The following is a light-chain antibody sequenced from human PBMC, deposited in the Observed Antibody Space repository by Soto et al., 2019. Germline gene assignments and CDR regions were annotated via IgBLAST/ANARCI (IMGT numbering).Light chain of an antibody. J-gene: IGKJ1*01. CDR1: QSVSNSY. Sequence: EIVLTQSPGTLSLSPGERATLSCRASQSVSNSYLAWYQQKPGQAPSLLIYGASSRATGIPDRFSGSGSGKDFTLTISRLEPEDFAVYYCQQYATSWWTFGQGTKVEIK. CDR2: GAS. V-gene: IGKV3-20*01. CDR3: QQYATSWWT.